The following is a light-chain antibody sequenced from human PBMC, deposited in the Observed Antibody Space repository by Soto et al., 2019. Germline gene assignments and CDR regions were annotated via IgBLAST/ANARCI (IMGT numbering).Light chain of an antibody. CDR2: DAS. Sequence: DIQMTQSPSSLSASVGDRVTITCRASQAIGSWLAWYQQKPGKAPTSLIYDASNLQTEVPSRFSGSGSGTDFTLTISGLQHEDSATYYCQQYNSYPLTFGGGTMVEIK. CDR3: QQYNSYPLT. J-gene: IGKJ4*01. CDR1: QAIGSW. V-gene: IGKV1D-16*01.